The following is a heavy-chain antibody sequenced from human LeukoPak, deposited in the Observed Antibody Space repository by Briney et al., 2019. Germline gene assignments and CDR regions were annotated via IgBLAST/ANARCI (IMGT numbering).Heavy chain of an antibody. V-gene: IGHV4-39*07. Sequence: PSETLSLTCTVSGGSISSSSYYWGWIRQPPGKGLEWIGSIYYSGSTYYNPSLKSRVTISVDTSKNQFSLKLSSVTAADTAVYYCASPNYDSSDYYFRRPPSPVFDYWGQGTLVTVSS. CDR2: IYYSGST. CDR1: GGSISSSSYY. CDR3: ASPNYDSSDYYFRRPPSPVFDY. D-gene: IGHD3-22*01. J-gene: IGHJ4*02.